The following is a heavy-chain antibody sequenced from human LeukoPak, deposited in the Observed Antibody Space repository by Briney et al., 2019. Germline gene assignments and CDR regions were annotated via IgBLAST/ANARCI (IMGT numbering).Heavy chain of an antibody. V-gene: IGHV1-2*02. D-gene: IGHD6-19*01. CDR3: AKGRVVAGSKSLTYHWFDP. CDR2: INPNSGGT. J-gene: IGHJ5*02. CDR1: GYAFTGYY. Sequence: ASVKVSCKASGYAFTGYYIHCVRQAPGQGLEWMGWINPNSGGTKYAQKFQGRVTMTRDTSITTAYMGLSRLRSDDTAVYYCAKGRVVAGSKSLTYHWFDPWGQGTLVTVSS.